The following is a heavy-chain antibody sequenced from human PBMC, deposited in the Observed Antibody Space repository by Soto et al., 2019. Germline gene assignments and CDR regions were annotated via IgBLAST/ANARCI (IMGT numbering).Heavy chain of an antibody. V-gene: IGHV4-31*03. CDR1: GGPFSGGGYY. CDR2: ILHNGDT. D-gene: IGHD4-17*01. J-gene: IGHJ4*02. CDR3: ARGDSTVSSVFDY. Sequence: QVQLQESGPGLVKPSQTLSLTCTVSGGPFSGGGYYWSWVRQAPGKGLEWMGYILHNGDTSYNPSLKSRITISKDTSKRQFSLNLSSVTAADTAAYYCARGDSTVSSVFDYWGQGMLVTVSS.